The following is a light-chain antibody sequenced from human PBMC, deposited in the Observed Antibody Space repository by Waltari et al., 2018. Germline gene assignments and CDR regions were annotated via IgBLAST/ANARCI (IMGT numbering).Light chain of an antibody. CDR3: QQYHDYST. J-gene: IGKJ2*01. V-gene: IGKV1-5*03. CDR2: KAS. Sequence: DTHATQSPSPLSASVGDSVTITCRASQTSLTSMAWYQQKPGKAPKLLIYKASRLESGVPSRFSGTASGTEFTLTISSLQPDDSATYYCQQYHDYSTFGQGTKLEIK. CDR1: QTSLTS.